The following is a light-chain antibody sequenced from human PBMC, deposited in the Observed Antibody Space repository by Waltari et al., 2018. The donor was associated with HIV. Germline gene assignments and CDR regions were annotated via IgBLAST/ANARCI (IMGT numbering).Light chain of an antibody. Sequence: SSELTQPPSMSVSPGPTARIPCSGDALPMHSAYGYQKKSGRAPVLIIFKDTYRPSGIPERFSGSTSGTTATLTISDVQAGDEADYYCQSTDTAGTVGVFGGGTKLT. V-gene: IGLV3-25*03. J-gene: IGLJ3*02. CDR1: ALPMHS. CDR3: QSTDTAGTVGV. CDR2: KDT.